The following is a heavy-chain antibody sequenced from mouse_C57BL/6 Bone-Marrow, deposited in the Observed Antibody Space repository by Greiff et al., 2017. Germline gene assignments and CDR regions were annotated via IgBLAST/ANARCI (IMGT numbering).Heavy chain of an antibody. Sequence: LMESGAELARPGASVKLSCKASGYTFTSYGISWVKQRTGQGLEWIGEIYPRSGNTYYNEKFKGKATLTADKSSSTAYMELRSLTSEDSAVYFCARQLFYAMDYWGQGTSVTVSS. D-gene: IGHD3-1*01. CDR1: GYTFTSYG. J-gene: IGHJ4*01. CDR2: IYPRSGNT. V-gene: IGHV1-81*01. CDR3: ARQLFYAMDY.